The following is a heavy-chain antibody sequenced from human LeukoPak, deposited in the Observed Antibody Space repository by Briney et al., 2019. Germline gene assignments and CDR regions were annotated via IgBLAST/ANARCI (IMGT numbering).Heavy chain of an antibody. CDR1: GFTFTKYA. Sequence: GGSLRLSCAASGFTFTKYAMSWVRQAAGKGLEWVSAIGGSGTKTFYAESVKGRFTISRDNSNNILFLQMDSLRAEDTAMYYCARGGDVVVVAATSSWFDPWGQGTLVTVSS. J-gene: IGHJ5*02. V-gene: IGHV3-23*01. CDR2: IGGSGTKT. D-gene: IGHD2-15*01. CDR3: ARGGDVVVVAATSSWFDP.